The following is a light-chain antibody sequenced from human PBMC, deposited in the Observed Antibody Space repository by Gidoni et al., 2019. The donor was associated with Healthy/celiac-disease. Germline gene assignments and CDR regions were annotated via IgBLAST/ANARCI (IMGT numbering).Light chain of an antibody. Sequence: ELVFMQSPGPLSLSPGERATLSCSASQSVSSSYVAWYQQKPGQAPRLLIDGASSRATGIPDRFSGSGSGTDFTLTISRLEPEDFAVYYCQQYGSSSYTFGQGTKLEIK. J-gene: IGKJ2*01. CDR2: GAS. V-gene: IGKV3-20*01. CDR1: QSVSSSY. CDR3: QQYGSSSYT.